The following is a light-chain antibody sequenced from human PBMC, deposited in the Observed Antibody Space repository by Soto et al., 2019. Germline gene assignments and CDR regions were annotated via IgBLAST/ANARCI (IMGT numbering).Light chain of an antibody. CDR1: SSNIGAGYD. J-gene: IGLJ2*01. Sequence: VLTQPPSVSGAPGQRVTISCAGSSSNIGAGYDVHWYQQLPGTAPKLLIYGNSNRPSGVPDRFSGSKSGTSASLAITGLQAADEADYYCQSYDSSLSALVFGGGTKLTVL. V-gene: IGLV1-40*01. CDR2: GNS. CDR3: QSYDSSLSALV.